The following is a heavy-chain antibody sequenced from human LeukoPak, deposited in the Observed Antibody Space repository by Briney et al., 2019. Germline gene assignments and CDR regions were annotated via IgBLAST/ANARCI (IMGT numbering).Heavy chain of an antibody. J-gene: IGHJ4*02. CDR2: IHSTEST. D-gene: IGHD4-17*01. CDR3: VRDVYGDPFDY. CDR1: GGSISSYY. V-gene: IGHV4-59*01. Sequence: SETLSLTCTVSGGSISSYYWSWIRQPPGKGLDWIGYIHSTESTIYNPSLKSRVTISVDTSKNQFSLKLSSVTAADTAVYYCVRDVYGDPFDYWGQGTLVTVSS.